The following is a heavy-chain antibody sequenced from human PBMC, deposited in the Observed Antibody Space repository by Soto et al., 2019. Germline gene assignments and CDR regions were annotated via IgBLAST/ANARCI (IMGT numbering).Heavy chain of an antibody. V-gene: IGHV4-59*08. J-gene: IGHJ4*02. CDR1: GGSISSYY. Sequence: SETLSLTCTVSGGSISSYYWSWIRQPPGKGMEWIGYIYYSGSTYYNPSLKSRVTISVDTSKNQFSLKLSSVTAADTAVYYCARHTPAISISDHWGQGTLVTVSS. CDR3: ARHTPAISISDH. CDR2: IYYSGST. D-gene: IGHD2-15*01.